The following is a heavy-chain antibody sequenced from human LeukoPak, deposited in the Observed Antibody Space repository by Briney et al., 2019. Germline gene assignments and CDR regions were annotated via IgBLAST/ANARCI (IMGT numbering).Heavy chain of an antibody. V-gene: IGHV3-7*01. CDR2: IKRDGSVK. CDR1: GFTFSSYW. Sequence: GGSLRLSCAASGFTFSSYWMSWVRQAPGKGLEWVASIKRDGSVKKYVDSVQGRFTVSRDNTKNSLYLQMNSLRADDTAVYYCARVSGDISVFDLWGQGTLVTVSS. D-gene: IGHD1-26*01. J-gene: IGHJ4*02. CDR3: ARVSGDISVFDL.